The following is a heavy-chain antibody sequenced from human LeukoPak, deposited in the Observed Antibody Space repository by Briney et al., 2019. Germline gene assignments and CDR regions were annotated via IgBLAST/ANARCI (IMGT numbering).Heavy chain of an antibody. Sequence: PGGSLRLSCAASGFTFSSYGMHWVRQAPGKGLEWVAVISYDGSNKYYADSVKGRFTISRDNSKNTLYLQMNSLRAEDTAVYYCAKDLHWPLPLDLFDYWGQGTLVTVSS. CDR3: AKDLHWPLPLDLFDY. CDR2: ISYDGSNK. D-gene: IGHD1-1*01. V-gene: IGHV3-30*18. J-gene: IGHJ4*02. CDR1: GFTFSSYG.